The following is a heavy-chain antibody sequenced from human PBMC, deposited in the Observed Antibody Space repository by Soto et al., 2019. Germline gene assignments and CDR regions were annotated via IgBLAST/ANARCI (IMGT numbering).Heavy chain of an antibody. D-gene: IGHD5-18*01. V-gene: IGHV5-51*01. J-gene: IGHJ6*02. CDR1: GYSFTSYW. CDR3: AAMATGYGMDV. Sequence: GQSVKVCCKGSGYSFTSYWIGWVRQMPGKGLEWMGIIYPGDSDTRYSPSFQGQVTISADKSISTAYLQWSSLKASDTAMYYCAAMATGYGMDVWGQGTTVTVSS. CDR2: IYPGDSDT.